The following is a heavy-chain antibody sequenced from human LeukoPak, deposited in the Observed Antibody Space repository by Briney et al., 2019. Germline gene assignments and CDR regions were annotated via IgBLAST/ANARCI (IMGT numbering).Heavy chain of an antibody. D-gene: IGHD3-9*01. CDR3: AKEDLHYDILTGYYTTPYSFDS. V-gene: IGHV3-23*01. Sequence: GGSLRLSCAASGLTFSNYAMSWVRQAAGKGLEGVSAISGSGGCTYNAASVKGRFTISRDNSNNTLFLPMNSLRAEDTAVYYCAKEDLHYDILTGYYTTPYSFDSWGQGTLVTVSS. J-gene: IGHJ4*02. CDR2: ISGSGGCT. CDR1: GLTFSNYA.